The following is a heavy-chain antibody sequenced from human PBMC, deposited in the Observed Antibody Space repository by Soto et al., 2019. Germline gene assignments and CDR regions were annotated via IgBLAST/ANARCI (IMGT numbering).Heavy chain of an antibody. CDR2: ISSSSSYI. CDR3: ARDEELLFPFDY. V-gene: IGHV3-21*01. D-gene: IGHD1-7*01. Sequence: GGSLRLSCAASGFTFSSYRVKWVRQAPGKGLEWVSSISSSSSYIYYADSVKVRFTISRDNSKNSLYLQMNSLRAEDTAVYHCARDEELLFPFDYWGQGTLVTVSS. J-gene: IGHJ4*02. CDR1: GFTFSSYR.